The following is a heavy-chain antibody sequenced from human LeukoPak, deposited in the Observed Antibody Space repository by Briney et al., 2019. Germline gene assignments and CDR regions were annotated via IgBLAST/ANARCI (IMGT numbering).Heavy chain of an antibody. CDR3: ARDERYYYGSGSYYNDY. CDR1: GFTFSSYS. J-gene: IGHJ4*02. CDR2: ISSSSSTI. V-gene: IGHV3-48*04. Sequence: GGSLRLSCAASGFTFSSYSMNWVRQAPGKGLEWVSYISSSSSTIYYADSVKGRFTISRDNAKNSLYLQMNSLRAEDTAVYYCARDERYYYGSGSYYNDYWGQGTLVTVSS. D-gene: IGHD3-10*01.